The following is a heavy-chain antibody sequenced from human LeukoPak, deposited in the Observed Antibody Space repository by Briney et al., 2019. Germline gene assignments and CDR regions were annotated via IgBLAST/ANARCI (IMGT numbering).Heavy chain of an antibody. CDR1: GGSISSYY. CDR3: AREQQRSDALDI. V-gene: IGHV4-59*01. J-gene: IGHJ3*02. CDR2: IYYSGST. Sequence: PSETLSLTCTVSGGSISSYYWSWIRQPPGKGLEWIGYIYYSGSTNYNPSLTGRVTISVDTSKNQFSLKLSSVTAADTAVYYCAREQQRSDALDIWGQGTMVTVSS. D-gene: IGHD6-25*01.